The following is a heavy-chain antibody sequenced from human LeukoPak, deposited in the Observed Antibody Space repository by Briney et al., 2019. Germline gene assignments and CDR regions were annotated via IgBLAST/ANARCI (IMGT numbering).Heavy chain of an antibody. CDR3: ARVGAVYYYGSEPHWFDP. V-gene: IGHV4-59*01. CDR2: TYYSGST. D-gene: IGHD3-10*01. CDR1: GGSISSYY. Sequence: SETLSLTCTVSGGSISSYYWSWIRQPPGKGLEWIGYTYYSGSTNYNPSLESRVTISVDTSKNQFSLKLSSVTAADTAVYYCARVGAVYYYGSEPHWFDPWGQGTLVTVSS. J-gene: IGHJ5*02.